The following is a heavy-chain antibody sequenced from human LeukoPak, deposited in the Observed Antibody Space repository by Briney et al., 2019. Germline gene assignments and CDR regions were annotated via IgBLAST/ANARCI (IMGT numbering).Heavy chain of an antibody. CDR2: IYYSGST. Sequence: SETLSLTCTVSGGSISSSSYYWGWIRQPPEKGLEWIGSIYYSGSTYYNPSLKSRVTISVDASQNHSSLKLGSVAAADSALYYCASLDPCYFDSGACHYYYSMDVWGQGTTVTVSS. J-gene: IGHJ6*02. D-gene: IGHD3-22*01. V-gene: IGHV4-39*02. CDR3: ASLDPCYFDSGACHYYYSMDV. CDR1: GGSISSSSYY.